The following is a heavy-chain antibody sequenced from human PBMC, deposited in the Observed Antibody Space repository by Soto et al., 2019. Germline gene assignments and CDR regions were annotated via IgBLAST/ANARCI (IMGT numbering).Heavy chain of an antibody. CDR2: IGTAGEP. CDR3: AREGRSLGAFDV. V-gene: IGHV3-13*05. CDR1: GFTFSRYD. D-gene: IGHD4-17*01. Sequence: GGSLRLSCAASGFTFSRYDMHWVRQTAEKSLEWVSGIGTAGEPFYLGSVKGRFTISRENAKSSLFLQMNSLRAGDTAVYYCAREGRSLGAFDVWGQGTVVTVSS. J-gene: IGHJ3*01.